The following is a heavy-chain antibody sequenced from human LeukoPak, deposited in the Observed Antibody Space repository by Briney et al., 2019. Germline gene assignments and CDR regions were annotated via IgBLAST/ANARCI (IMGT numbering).Heavy chain of an antibody. J-gene: IGHJ4*02. Sequence: PGRSLRLSCAASGFTFDNYVIHWVRQAPGKGLEWVSGISWKSGSIGYADSVKGRFTISRDNAKNSLYLQMNSLRAEDTAVYYCARGLLLGPQYYFDYWGQGTLVTVSS. CDR2: ISWKSGSI. CDR3: ARGLLLGPQYYFDY. CDR1: GFTFDNYV. V-gene: IGHV3-9*01. D-gene: IGHD1-26*01.